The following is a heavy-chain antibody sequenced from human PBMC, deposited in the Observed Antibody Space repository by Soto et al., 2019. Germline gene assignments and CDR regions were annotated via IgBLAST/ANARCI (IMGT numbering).Heavy chain of an antibody. CDR1: GGSISGYY. D-gene: IGHD2-2*01. V-gene: IGHV4-59*08. CDR2: IYSSGSP. Sequence: SETLSLTCTVSGGSISGYYWSWIRQPPGKGLEWIGYIYSSGSPNYNPSLKGRAAISVDTSENQTSLRLSSVTAAGTAVYYCARVVIVPAARGHYNYFYMDVWGKGTMVTVSS. J-gene: IGHJ6*03. CDR3: ARVVIVPAARGHYNYFYMDV.